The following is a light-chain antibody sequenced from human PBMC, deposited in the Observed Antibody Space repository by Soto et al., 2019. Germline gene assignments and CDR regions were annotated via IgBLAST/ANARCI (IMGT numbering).Light chain of an antibody. Sequence: EIVLTQSPATLSLSPGQRATLSCRASQSIGSYLAWYQHKPGLTPRLLIFDASNRATGIPARFSGSGSGTEFTLTISSLQSEDFAVYYCQQYNNWPETFGQGTKVDIK. CDR2: DAS. V-gene: IGKV3-11*01. CDR3: QQYNNWPET. CDR1: QSIGSY. J-gene: IGKJ1*01.